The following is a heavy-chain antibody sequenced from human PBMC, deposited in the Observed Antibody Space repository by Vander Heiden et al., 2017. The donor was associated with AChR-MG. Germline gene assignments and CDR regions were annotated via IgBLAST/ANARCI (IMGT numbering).Heavy chain of an antibody. CDR1: VGSISSSNW. V-gene: IGHV4-4*02. D-gene: IGHD3-3*01. CDR3: AILNARYYDFWSGYYDPFSPHDHYSHMDV. Sequence: QVQLQESGPGLVKPSGTLSLTCAVSVGSISSSNWWSWVRQPPGKGLEWIGEIYHSGSTNYNPSLKSRVTISVDKSKNQFSLKLSSVTAADTAVYYCAILNARYYDFWSGYYDPFSPHDHYSHMDVWGKGTTVTVSS. J-gene: IGHJ6*03. CDR2: IYHSGST.